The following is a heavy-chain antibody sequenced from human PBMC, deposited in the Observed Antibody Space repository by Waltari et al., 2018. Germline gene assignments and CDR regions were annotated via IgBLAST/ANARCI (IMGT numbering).Heavy chain of an antibody. CDR2: IYSSGST. J-gene: IGHJ6*03. V-gene: IGHV4-61*09. CDR1: GDSISGSYY. Sequence: QLQLQQSGPGLVKPSQTLSLACSLSGDSISGSYYWNWVRQTAGEGLEWLGYIYSSGSTKYNPSRQSRATIAIVNKTQFSLKLAAGTAADTAVYYCARSDVVVAPARNNYYFPMEVWGQGTTVTVSS. D-gene: IGHD2-21*01. CDR3: ARSDVVVAPARNNYYFPMEV.